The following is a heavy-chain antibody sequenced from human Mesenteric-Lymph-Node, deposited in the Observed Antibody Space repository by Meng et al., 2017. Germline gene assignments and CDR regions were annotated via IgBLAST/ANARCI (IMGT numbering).Heavy chain of an antibody. CDR1: GFTFSDYY. J-gene: IGHJ3*02. CDR2: ISSSGSTI. CDR3: ARDEQLYGYAFDI. V-gene: IGHV3-11*04. D-gene: IGHD2-2*01. Sequence: GESLKISCAASGFTFSDYYMSWIRQAPGKGLEWVSYISSSGSTIYYADPVKGRFTISRDNAKNSLYLQMNSLRAEDTAVYYCARDEQLYGYAFDIWGQGTMVTVSS.